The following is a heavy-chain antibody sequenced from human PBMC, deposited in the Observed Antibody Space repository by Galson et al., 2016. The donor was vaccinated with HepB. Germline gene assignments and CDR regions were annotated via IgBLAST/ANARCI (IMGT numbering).Heavy chain of an antibody. J-gene: IGHJ6*02. V-gene: IGHV4-39*01. Sequence: TLSLTCTVSGGSIISSTFYWDWIRQPPGKGLEWIGSTYYSGSTYSNPSLKSRLTISVDTSKNQFSLKLSSVTAADTAIYYCARRADGYYYYYGMDVWGQGTTVTVSS. D-gene: IGHD5-24*01. CDR1: GGSIISSTFY. CDR3: ARRADGYYYYYGMDV. CDR2: TYYSGST.